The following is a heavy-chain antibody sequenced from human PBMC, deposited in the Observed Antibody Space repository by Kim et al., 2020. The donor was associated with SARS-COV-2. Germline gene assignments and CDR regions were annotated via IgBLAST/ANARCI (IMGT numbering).Heavy chain of an antibody. Sequence: TKYARRFQGRATMARDTSNSAAYMEVSRLRSDDTAIYYCAGESATFYGLDYWGQGTLVTVSS. CDR3: AGESATFYGLDY. V-gene: IGHV1-2*02. J-gene: IGHJ4*02. CDR2: T. D-gene: IGHD4-17*01.